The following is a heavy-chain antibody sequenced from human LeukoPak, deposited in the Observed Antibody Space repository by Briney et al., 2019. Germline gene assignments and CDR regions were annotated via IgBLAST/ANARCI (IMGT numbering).Heavy chain of an antibody. Sequence: SVKVSCKASGGTFSSYAISWVRQAPGQGLEWMGGIIPIFGTANYAQKFQGRVTITADKSTSTAYMELSSLRSEDTAVYYCARGGYDYSNVFGYFDYWGQGTLVTVSS. CDR2: IIPIFGTA. V-gene: IGHV1-69*06. J-gene: IGHJ4*02. CDR1: GGTFSSYA. D-gene: IGHD4-11*01. CDR3: ARGGYDYSNVFGYFDY.